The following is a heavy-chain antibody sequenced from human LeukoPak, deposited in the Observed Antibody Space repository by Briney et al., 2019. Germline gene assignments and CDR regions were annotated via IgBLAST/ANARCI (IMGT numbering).Heavy chain of an antibody. CDR3: SRGHSFSGIAARSPLDY. D-gene: IGHD6-6*01. CDR2: INEDGTKK. V-gene: IGHV3-7*01. Sequence: GGSLRLSCAASGFAFSGYWMSWVRQAPGKGLEWVANINEDGTKKHYLDSVKGRFTISRDNSKNTLYLQMNSPRPEDTAVYYCSRGHSFSGIAARSPLDYWGQGTLVTVAS. CDR1: GFAFSGYW. J-gene: IGHJ4*02.